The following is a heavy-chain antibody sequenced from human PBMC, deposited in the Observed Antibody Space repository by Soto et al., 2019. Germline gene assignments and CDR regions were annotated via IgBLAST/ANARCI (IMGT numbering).Heavy chain of an antibody. CDR2: ISAYNGNT. J-gene: IGHJ6*02. CDR3: AREPDYGDYPYYYYGMDV. D-gene: IGHD4-17*01. V-gene: IGHV1-18*04. Sequence: QVQLVQSGAEVKKPGASVKVSCKASGYTFTSYGISWVRQAPGQGLEWMGWISAYNGNTNYAQKLQGRVTMTTGTSTSTAYMELRSLRSDDTAVYYCAREPDYGDYPYYYYGMDVWGQGTTVTVSS. CDR1: GYTFTSYG.